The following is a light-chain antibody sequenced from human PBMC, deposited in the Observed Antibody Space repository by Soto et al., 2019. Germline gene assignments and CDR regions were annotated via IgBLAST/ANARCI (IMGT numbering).Light chain of an antibody. Sequence: EIVMTQSPATLSVSPGERATLSCRASQSVSNNLAWYQKKPGQAPRLLIYGASNRATGIPARFSGSGSGTAFTLTSSSMQSEDFTFSYCQQYKNWWTFGQGTRVHIK. CDR3: QQYKNWWT. J-gene: IGKJ1*01. CDR1: QSVSNN. V-gene: IGKV3-15*01. CDR2: GAS.